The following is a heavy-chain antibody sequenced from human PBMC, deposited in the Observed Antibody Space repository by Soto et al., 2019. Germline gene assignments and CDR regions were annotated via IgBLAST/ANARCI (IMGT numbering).Heavy chain of an antibody. CDR3: ARDAQHLGYCSGGSCPGPRGYYYYGMDV. J-gene: IGHJ6*02. V-gene: IGHV3-21*01. CDR1: GFTFSSYS. D-gene: IGHD2-15*01. CDR2: ISSSSSYI. Sequence: GGSLRLSCAASGFTFSSYSMNWVRQSPGQGLEWVSSISSSSSYIYYADSVKGRFTISRDNAKNSLYLQMNSLRAEDTAVYYCARDAQHLGYCSGGSCPGPRGYYYYGMDVWGQGTTVTVSS.